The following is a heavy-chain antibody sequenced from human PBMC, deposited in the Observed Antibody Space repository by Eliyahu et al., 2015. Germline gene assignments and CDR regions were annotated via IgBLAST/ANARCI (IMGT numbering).Heavy chain of an antibody. Sequence: EVQLVESGGGLVQPGGSLRLSCAASGFTFSSYAXXWVXQAPGKGLEWVSAXSGSGGSTYYADSVKGRFTISRDNSKNTLYLQMNSLRAEDTAVYYCAKWSIAVAGGLLPGLLYFDYWGQGTLVTVSS. V-gene: IGHV3-23*04. CDR1: GFTFSSYA. D-gene: IGHD6-19*01. CDR3: AKWSIAVAGGLLPGLLYFDY. CDR2: XSGSGGST. J-gene: IGHJ4*02.